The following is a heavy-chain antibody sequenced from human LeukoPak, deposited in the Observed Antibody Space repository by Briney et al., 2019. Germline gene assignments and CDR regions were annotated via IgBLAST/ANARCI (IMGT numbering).Heavy chain of an antibody. CDR1: GGSISSGSYY. J-gene: IGHJ3*02. D-gene: IGHD3-22*01. CDR2: IYTSGST. V-gene: IGHV4-61*02. CDR3: ARDPGPDYYDSSGYYWNDAFDI. Sequence: SQTLSLTCTVSGGSISSGSYYWSWIRQPAGKGLEWIGRIYTSGSTNYNPSLKSRVTISVDTSKNQFSLKLSSVTAADTAVYYCARDPGPDYYDSSGYYWNDAFDIWGQGTMVTVSS.